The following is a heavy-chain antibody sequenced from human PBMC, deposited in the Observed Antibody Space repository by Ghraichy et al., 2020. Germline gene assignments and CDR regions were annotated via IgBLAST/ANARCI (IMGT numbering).Heavy chain of an antibody. Sequence: SETLSLTCNVSGFSISSGYYWGWIRQSPGKGLEWIGSIYHSGRTYDNPPLKSRVTISVDTSKDQFSLKLFSVTAADTAVYYCARGPTVVTPDWYFDLWGPGTLVTVSS. D-gene: IGHD4-23*01. V-gene: IGHV4-38-2*02. CDR2: IYHSGRT. J-gene: IGHJ2*01. CDR3: ARGPTVVTPDWYFDL. CDR1: GFSISSGYY.